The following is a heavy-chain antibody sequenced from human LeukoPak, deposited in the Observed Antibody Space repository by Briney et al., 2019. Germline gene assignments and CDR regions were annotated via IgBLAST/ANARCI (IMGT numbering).Heavy chain of an antibody. CDR3: ARNLPAADY. D-gene: IGHD2-2*01. Sequence: PGGSLRLSCVASGFTFSTFAMNWVRQAPGKGLEWVSYISSTSSVIYYADSVKGRFTISRDNAKSSLYLQMNSLRAEDTAVYYCARNLPAADYWGQGTLVTVSS. CDR2: ISSTSSVI. J-gene: IGHJ4*02. CDR1: GFTFSTFA. V-gene: IGHV3-48*04.